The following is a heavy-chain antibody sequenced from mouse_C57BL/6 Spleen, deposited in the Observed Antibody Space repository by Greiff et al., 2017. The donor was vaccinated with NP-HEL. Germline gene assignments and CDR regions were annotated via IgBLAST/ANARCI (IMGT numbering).Heavy chain of an antibody. CDR2: INPYNGGT. CDR1: GYTFTDYY. Sequence: EVQLQQSGPVLVKPGASVKMSCKASGYTFTDYYMNWVKQSHGKSLEWIGVINPYNGGTSYNQKFKGKATLTVDKSSSTAYMELNSLTSEDSAVYYCARRGAQATPTGFDYWGQGTTLTVSS. CDR3: ARRGAQATPTGFDY. V-gene: IGHV1-19*01. J-gene: IGHJ2*01. D-gene: IGHD3-2*02.